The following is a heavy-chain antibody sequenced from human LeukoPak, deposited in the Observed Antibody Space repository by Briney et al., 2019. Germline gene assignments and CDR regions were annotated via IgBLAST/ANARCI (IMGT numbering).Heavy chain of an antibody. CDR2: IRGGGGSA. D-gene: IGHD4-17*01. J-gene: IGHJ3*02. V-gene: IGHV3-23*01. Sequence: GSLRLSCTASGFPFSAYAMMWVRPAPGKGPEWVSAIRGGGGSAFYADSVKGRFTISRDNSKCTLFLQMNSLRAEDTAVYYCARDPNGDYIGAFDMWGPGTMVTVSS. CDR1: GFPFSAYA. CDR3: ARDPNGDYIGAFDM.